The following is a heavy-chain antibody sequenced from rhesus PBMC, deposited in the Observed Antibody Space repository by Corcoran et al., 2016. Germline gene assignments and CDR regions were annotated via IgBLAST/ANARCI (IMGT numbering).Heavy chain of an antibody. CDR2: ITFSGRT. J-gene: IGHJ6*01. D-gene: IGHD4-23*01. Sequence: QVQLQESGPGLVKPSETLSLTCAVSGGSISSGYYYWSWIRQPPGKGLEWIGYITFSGRTSYNPSLQSRVTISRDTSKNQFSLQLSSVTAADTAVYYCAREPSNTVGLDSWGQGVVVTVSS. CDR1: GGSISSGYYY. CDR3: AREPSNTVGLDS. V-gene: IGHV4-122*02.